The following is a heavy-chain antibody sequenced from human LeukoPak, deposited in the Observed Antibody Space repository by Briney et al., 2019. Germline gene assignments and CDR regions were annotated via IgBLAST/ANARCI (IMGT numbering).Heavy chain of an antibody. D-gene: IGHD4-17*01. CDR2: ISYDGSNK. Sequence: GGSLRLSCAASGLTFSSYGMHWVRQAPGKGLEWVAVISYDGSNKYYADSVKGRFTISRDNSKNTLYLQMNSLRAEDTAVYYCAKDFFGFNEYGDYVGGGGFWGRGTLVTVSS. CDR3: AKDFFGFNEYGDYVGGGGF. J-gene: IGHJ4*02. CDR1: GLTFSSYG. V-gene: IGHV3-30*18.